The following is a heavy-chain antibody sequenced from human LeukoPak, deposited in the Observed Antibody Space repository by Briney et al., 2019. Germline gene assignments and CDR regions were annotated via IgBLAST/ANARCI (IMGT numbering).Heavy chain of an antibody. CDR1: GFTFSSYA. J-gene: IGHJ4*02. Sequence: PGASLRLSCAASGFTFSSYAMSWVRQAPGKGLEWVSAISGSGGSTYYADSVKGRFTISRDNSKNTLYLQMNSLRAEDTAVYYCAKRYCSSTSCYVDYWGQGTLVTVSS. V-gene: IGHV3-23*01. CDR3: AKRYCSSTSCYVDY. CDR2: ISGSGGST. D-gene: IGHD2-2*01.